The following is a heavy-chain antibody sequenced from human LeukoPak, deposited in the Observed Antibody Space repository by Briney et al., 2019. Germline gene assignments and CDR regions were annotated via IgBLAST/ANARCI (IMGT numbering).Heavy chain of an antibody. Sequence: SETLSLTCTVSDGSISSYYWSWIRLPPGKGLEWIGYLSKSGNTNYSPSLKSRVTIFGDTSKNQFFLKLSSVTAADTAMYYCARARYVNSFYAFDIWGQGTLVTVSS. CDR1: DGSISSYY. V-gene: IGHV4-59*01. CDR3: ARARYVNSFYAFDI. J-gene: IGHJ3*02. CDR2: LSKSGNT. D-gene: IGHD3-9*01.